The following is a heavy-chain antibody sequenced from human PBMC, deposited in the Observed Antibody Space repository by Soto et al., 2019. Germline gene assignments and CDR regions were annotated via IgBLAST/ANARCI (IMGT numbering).Heavy chain of an antibody. J-gene: IGHJ6*02. D-gene: IGHD3-10*01. Sequence: PGGSLRLSCAASGFTFSSYSMNWVRQAPGKGLEWVSSISSSSSYIYYADSVKGRFTISRDNAKNSLYLQMNSLRAEDTAVYYCARDSRPEGSGYYYYGMDVWGQGTTVTV. V-gene: IGHV3-21*01. CDR2: ISSSSSYI. CDR3: ARDSRPEGSGYYYYGMDV. CDR1: GFTFSSYS.